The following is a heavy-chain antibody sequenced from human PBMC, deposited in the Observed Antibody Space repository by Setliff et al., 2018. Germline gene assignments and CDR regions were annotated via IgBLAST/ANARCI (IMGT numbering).Heavy chain of an antibody. J-gene: IGHJ4*02. Sequence: GESLKISCKGSGYSFTSFWIGWVRQMPGKGLEWMGIIYPGDSDTRYSPSFQGQVTISADKSTNTAYLQWSSLKASDSGIYHCARALFSSGWPFFDFWGQGTQVTVS. V-gene: IGHV5-51*01. CDR2: IYPGDSDT. D-gene: IGHD6-19*01. CDR3: ARALFSSGWPFFDF. CDR1: GYSFTSFW.